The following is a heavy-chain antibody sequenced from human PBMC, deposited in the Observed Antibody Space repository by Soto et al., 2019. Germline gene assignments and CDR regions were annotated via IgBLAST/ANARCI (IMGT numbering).Heavy chain of an antibody. CDR3: ARDEAVYGSGSWADYSYYGMDV. CDR1: DGSIWSYW. D-gene: IGHD3-10*01. Sequence: SETLSPPCTGSDGSIWSYWWNWIRHLPGSGLEWIGYIYYNGITNYNPSLKSRVTMSVDTSNNQFSLRLTSVTAADTAVYYCARDEAVYGSGSWADYSYYGMDVWGQGTTVT. J-gene: IGHJ6*02. V-gene: IGHV4-59*01. CDR2: IYYNGIT.